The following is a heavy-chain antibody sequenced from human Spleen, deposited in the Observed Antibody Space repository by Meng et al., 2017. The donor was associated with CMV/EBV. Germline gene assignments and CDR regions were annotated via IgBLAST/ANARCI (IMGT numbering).Heavy chain of an antibody. CDR2: IYTSGST. Sequence: SETLSLTCTVSGGSISSYYWSWIRQPAGKGLEWIGRIYTSGSTNYNPPLGSRAIISIDTSKNQFSLKVTSVTTADTAMYYCARDRHPIVGAAYGMDVWGQGTTVTVSS. J-gene: IGHJ6*02. CDR1: GGSISSYY. CDR3: ARDRHPIVGAAYGMDV. D-gene: IGHD1-26*01. V-gene: IGHV4-4*07.